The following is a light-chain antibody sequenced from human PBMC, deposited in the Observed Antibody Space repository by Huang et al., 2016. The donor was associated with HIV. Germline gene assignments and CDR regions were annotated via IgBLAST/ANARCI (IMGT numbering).Light chain of an antibody. V-gene: IGKV1-27*01. CDR3: QKYNNVPRT. Sequence: DIQMTQSPSSLSASIGDRITLSCRASQGIGTYLAWYQHKPGKVPNLLSSAASTLQSGVPSRFSGSGSGTYFTLTIGSLQPEDYASYYCQKYNNVPRTFGHGTKVEIK. CDR1: QGIGTY. J-gene: IGKJ1*01. CDR2: AAS.